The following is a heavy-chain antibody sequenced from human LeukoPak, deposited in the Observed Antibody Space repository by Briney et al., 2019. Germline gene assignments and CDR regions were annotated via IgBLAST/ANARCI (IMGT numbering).Heavy chain of an antibody. CDR3: GSTFYNSSLSSRVTITFDRYRKQFSLRLTSVIAADTAVYSCARFLWGCSTASCYLTN. D-gene: IGHD1-1*01. CDR1: GCSLSGHY. J-gene: IGHJ4*02. Sequence: SETLSLTCTVGGCSLSGHYCGWIRQPPGMGLELVGHIYYTGTTSYNPSLDSRVTTTLDTSRNNFSWRLTSVIAAQTAFYYWGSTFYNSSLSSRVTITFDRYRKQFSLRLTSVIAADTAVYSCARFLWGCSTASCYLTNWGQGALVTVSS. CDR2: IYYTGTT. V-gene: IGHV4-59*11.